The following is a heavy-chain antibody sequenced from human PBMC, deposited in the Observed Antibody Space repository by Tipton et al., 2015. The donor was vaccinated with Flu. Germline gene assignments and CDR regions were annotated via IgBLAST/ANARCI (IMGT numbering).Heavy chain of an antibody. J-gene: IGHJ4*02. CDR1: GFTFSSYA. CDR2: ISYDGGNK. V-gene: IGHV3-30*04. Sequence: SLRLSCAASGFTFSSYAMHWVRQAPGKGLEWVAVISYDGGNKYYADSVKGRFTISRDNSKNTLYLQMNSLRAEDTAVYYCARDRGGSGSLDYWGQGTLVTVSS. D-gene: IGHD3-10*01. CDR3: ARDRGGSGSLDY.